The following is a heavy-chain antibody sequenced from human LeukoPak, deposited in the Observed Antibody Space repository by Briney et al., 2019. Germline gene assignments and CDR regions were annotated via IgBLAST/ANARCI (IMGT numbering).Heavy chain of an antibody. D-gene: IGHD1-7*01. V-gene: IGHV3-48*04. CDR2: ISSSSSTI. CDR3: ARDSTGTTAVDDAFDI. CDR1: GFTFSSYS. Sequence: GGSLRLSCAASGFTFSSYSMNWVRQAPGKGLEWVSYISSSSSTIYYADSVKGRFTISRDNAKNSLYLQMNSLRAEDTAVYYCARDSTGTTAVDDAFDIWGQGTMVTVSS. J-gene: IGHJ3*02.